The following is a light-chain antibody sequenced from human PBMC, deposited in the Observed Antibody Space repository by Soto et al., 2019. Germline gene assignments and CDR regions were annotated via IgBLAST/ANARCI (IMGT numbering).Light chain of an antibody. CDR1: QIISSS. J-gene: IGKJ5*01. CDR2: GAS. V-gene: IGKV3-15*01. Sequence: RVMPLSPAALSVSPGERATLSCRARQIISSSLAWYQQKPGQAPRLLIHGASTRATGIPARFSGSGSGTEFTLTLSSLQSEDFALYYCHQYNRWPNTFGQGTRLEIK. CDR3: HQYNRWPNT.